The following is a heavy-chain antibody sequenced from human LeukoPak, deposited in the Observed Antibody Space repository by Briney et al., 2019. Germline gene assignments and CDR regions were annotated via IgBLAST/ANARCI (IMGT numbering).Heavy chain of an antibody. CDR3: ARFRITGAIDY. CDR1: GFTVSNNY. D-gene: IGHD1-20*01. Sequence: GGSLRLSCAVSGFTVSNNYMSWIRQSPGKGLEGVSVIFSGGTTTYGDSVKGRFTISRDNSKNTVDLQMNRLRAEDTAVYYCARFRITGAIDYWGQGTLVTVSS. J-gene: IGHJ4*02. CDR2: IFSGGTT. V-gene: IGHV3-66*01.